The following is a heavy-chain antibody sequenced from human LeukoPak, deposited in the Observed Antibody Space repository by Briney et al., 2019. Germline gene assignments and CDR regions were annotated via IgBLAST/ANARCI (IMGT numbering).Heavy chain of an antibody. J-gene: IGHJ3*02. Sequence: GGSLRLSRAPSGFTLCRYWMHGVRDAPGEGVVCGSHINSDGSRRKYADSVKGRFTIPRDKAKKTLYLQMCTLRPEDTAVYYCARHGSDAFDIWGQGTVVTVSS. CDR3: ARHGSDAFDI. CDR1: GFTLCRYW. D-gene: IGHD5-24*01. CDR2: INSDGSRR. V-gene: IGHV3-74*01.